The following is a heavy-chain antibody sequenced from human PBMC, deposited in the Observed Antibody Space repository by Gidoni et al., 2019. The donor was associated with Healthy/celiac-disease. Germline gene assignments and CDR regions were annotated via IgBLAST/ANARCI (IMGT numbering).Heavy chain of an antibody. Sequence: EVQLVESGGGLVQPGGSLRLSCSASGFPVSSNDMSWVRQAPGKGLEWVSVIYSGGSTYYADSVKGRFTISRHNSKNTLYLQMNSLRAEDTAVYYCASSGYDSSGYYFDYWGQGTLVTVSS. CDR2: IYSGGST. V-gene: IGHV3-53*04. J-gene: IGHJ4*02. CDR1: GFPVSSND. CDR3: ASSGYDSSGYYFDY. D-gene: IGHD3-22*01.